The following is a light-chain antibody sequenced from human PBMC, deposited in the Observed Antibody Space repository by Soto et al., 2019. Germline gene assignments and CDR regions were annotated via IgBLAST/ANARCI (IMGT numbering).Light chain of an antibody. J-gene: IGLJ3*02. V-gene: IGLV7-43*01. Sequence: QAVVTQEPSLTVSPGGTVTLTCASSTGAVTSGYYPNWFQQKPGQPPRAQISGTNNRHSWTPARFAGSLLGGKAALTLSGAQPEDEADYFCLLFYSDVWVFGGGTKLTVL. CDR2: GTN. CDR1: TGAVTSGYY. CDR3: LLFYSDVWV.